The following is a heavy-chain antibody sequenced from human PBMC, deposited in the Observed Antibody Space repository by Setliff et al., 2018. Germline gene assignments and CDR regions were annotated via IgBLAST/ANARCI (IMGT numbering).Heavy chain of an antibody. J-gene: IGHJ6*02. CDR1: GESFSNNY. CDR3: ARGQWVRSPPLYFSYSMDV. V-gene: IGHV4-34*01. Sequence: SETLSLTCSVYGESFSNNYWSWIRQPPGKGLEWIGESSHSGSTSYSPSLKSRLTMSVDTSKNQFSLQLTSVTAADTAVYYCARGQWVRSPPLYFSYSMDVWGQGTTVTVSS. D-gene: IGHD5-12*01. CDR2: SSHSGST.